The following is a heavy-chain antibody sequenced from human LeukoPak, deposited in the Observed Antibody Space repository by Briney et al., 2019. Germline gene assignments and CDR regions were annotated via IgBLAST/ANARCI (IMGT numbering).Heavy chain of an antibody. CDR3: AKVQSSSWYYFDY. CDR1: GFTFSSYA. D-gene: IGHD6-13*01. V-gene: IGHV3-23*01. CDR2: ISGSGGST. J-gene: IGHJ4*02. Sequence: PGGSLRLSCAASGFTFSSYAMSWVRQAPGKGLEWVSAISGSGGSTYYADSVKGRFTISRDNSKNTLYLQMYSLRAEDTAVYYCAKVQSSSWYYFDYWGQGTLVTVSS.